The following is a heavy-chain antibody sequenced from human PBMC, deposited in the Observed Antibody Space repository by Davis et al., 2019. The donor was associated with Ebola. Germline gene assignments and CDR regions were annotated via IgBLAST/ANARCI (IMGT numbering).Heavy chain of an antibody. D-gene: IGHD1-7*01. CDR3: ARGRNYGNYYYGMDV. CDR1: GFTFSSYA. CDR2: ISYDGSNK. Sequence: PGGSLRLSCAASGFTFSSYAMHWVRQAPGKGLEWVAVISYDGSNKYYADSVKGRFTISRDNSKNTLYLQMNSLRAEDTAVYYCARGRNYGNYYYGMDVWGQGTTVTVSS. J-gene: IGHJ6*02. V-gene: IGHV3-30-3*01.